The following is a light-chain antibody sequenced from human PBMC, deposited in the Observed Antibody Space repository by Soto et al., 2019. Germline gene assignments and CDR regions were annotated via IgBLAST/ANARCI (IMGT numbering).Light chain of an antibody. Sequence: DIQMTQSPSSLSASVGDRVTITCRASQSISSYLNWYQQKPGKAPKLLIYAASSLQSGVPSRFSGSGSGTDFTLTISSLQPEDFATYYCQQIYRTPPYTFGQGTK. CDR1: QSISSY. CDR2: AAS. J-gene: IGKJ2*01. V-gene: IGKV1-39*01. CDR3: QQIYRTPPYT.